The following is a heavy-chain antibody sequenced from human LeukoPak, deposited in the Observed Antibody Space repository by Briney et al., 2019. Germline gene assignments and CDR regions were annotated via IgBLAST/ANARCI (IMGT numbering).Heavy chain of an antibody. V-gene: IGHV4-59*01. J-gene: IGHJ4*02. CDR3: ARAGSYYTSGDYPGY. Sequence: SETLSLTCTVSGGSISTYYWSWIRQPPGKGLEWIGYIYHRGSANYNPSLKSRVAISLDTSKNQFSLKLSSVTAADTAVYYCARAGSYYTSGDYPGYWGQGTLVTVSS. D-gene: IGHD3-10*01. CDR1: GGSISTYY. CDR2: IYHRGSA.